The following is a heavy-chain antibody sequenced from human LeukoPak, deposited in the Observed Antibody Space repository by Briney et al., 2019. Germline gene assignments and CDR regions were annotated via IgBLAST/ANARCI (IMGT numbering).Heavy chain of an antibody. Sequence: SETLSLTCVVYGGSFSAYSWSRIRQPPGQGLEWIGEINHSGSTNYNPSLKRRATTSVNSTNTPFSLLLTSGTAADTAVYYCAGRMGVWGSYRFYYYYYMDVWGKGTTVTISS. J-gene: IGHJ6*03. CDR1: GGSFSAYS. V-gene: IGHV4-34*01. CDR3: AGRMGVWGSYRFYYYYYMDV. D-gene: IGHD3-16*02. CDR2: INHSGST.